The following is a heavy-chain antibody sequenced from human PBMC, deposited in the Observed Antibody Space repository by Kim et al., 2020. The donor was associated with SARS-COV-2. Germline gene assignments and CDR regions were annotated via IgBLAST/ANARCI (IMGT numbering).Heavy chain of an antibody. V-gene: IGHV3-48*03. CDR2: ISSSGSTI. J-gene: IGHJ6*02. Sequence: GGSLRLSCAASGFTFSSYEMNWVRQAPGKGLEWVSYISSSGSTIYYADSVKGRFTISRDNAKNSLYLQMNSLRAEDTAVYYCARDRCSGGSCYLLYYYYHGMDVWGQGTTVTVSS. D-gene: IGHD2-15*01. CDR3: ARDRCSGGSCYLLYYYYHGMDV. CDR1: GFTFSSYE.